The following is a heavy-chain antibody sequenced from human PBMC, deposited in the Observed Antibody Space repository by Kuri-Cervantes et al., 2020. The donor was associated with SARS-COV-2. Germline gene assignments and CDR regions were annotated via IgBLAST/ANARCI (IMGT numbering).Heavy chain of an antibody. J-gene: IGHJ6*03. CDR3: ARGEYCSSTSCYYYYYMDV. D-gene: IGHD2-2*01. CDR1: GFTFRSYW. CDR2: IKPEGSEK. Sequence: LSLTCAASGFTFRSYWMSWVRQAPGKGLEWVANIKPEGSEKNYVDSVKGRFTISRDNAKNSLYLQTNSLRVEDTAVYYCARGEYCSSTSCYYYYYMDVWGKGTTVTVSS. V-gene: IGHV3-7*04.